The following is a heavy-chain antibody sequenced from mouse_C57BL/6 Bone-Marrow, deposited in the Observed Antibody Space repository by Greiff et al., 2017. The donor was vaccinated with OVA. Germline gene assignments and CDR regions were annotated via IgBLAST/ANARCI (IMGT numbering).Heavy chain of an antibody. V-gene: IGHV1-80*01. CDR1: GYAFSSYW. CDR2: IYPGDGDT. Sequence: VQLVESGAELVKPGASVKISCKASGYAFSSYWMNWVKQRPGKGLEWIGQIYPGDGDTNYNGKFKGKATLTADKSSSTAYMQLSSLTSEDSAVYFCARRSHYYGSSRDYFDYWGQGTTLTVSS. CDR3: ARRSHYYGSSRDYFDY. J-gene: IGHJ2*01. D-gene: IGHD1-1*01.